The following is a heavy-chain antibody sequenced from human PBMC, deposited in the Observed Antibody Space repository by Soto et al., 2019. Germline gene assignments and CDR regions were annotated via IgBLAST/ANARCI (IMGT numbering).Heavy chain of an antibody. CDR3: ERGHADLSIFRAVLIGDDASGTYLSF. V-gene: IGHV4-34*01. CDR1: GGSFSGYY. Sequence: SETLSLTCGVYGGSFSGYYWSWIRQPPGKGLEWIGEINHSGNTNYNPSLKSRVTMSIDKSKNQFSLKLFSVTAADTAVYYCERGHADLSIFRAVLIGDDASGTYLSFWGQGTLVTVSS. J-gene: IGHJ4*02. D-gene: IGHD3-3*01. CDR2: INHSGNT.